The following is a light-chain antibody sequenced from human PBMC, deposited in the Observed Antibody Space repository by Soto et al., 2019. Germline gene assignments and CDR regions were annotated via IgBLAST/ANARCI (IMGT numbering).Light chain of an antibody. Sequence: DIHMTQSASTMSASVGCRVTITCRASQTISSWLAWYQQKPGKAPRLLIYKASTLKSGVPSRFSGSGSGTELTLTISSLQPDDFATYYCQHYNSYSEAFGQGTKV. V-gene: IGKV1-5*03. J-gene: IGKJ1*01. CDR1: QTISSW. CDR2: KAS. CDR3: QHYNSYSEA.